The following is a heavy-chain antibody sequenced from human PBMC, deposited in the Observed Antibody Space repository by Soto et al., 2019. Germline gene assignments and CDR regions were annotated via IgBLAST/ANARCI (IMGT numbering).Heavy chain of an antibody. CDR3: ACFFSGGYSYGFSYFGLDV. J-gene: IGHJ6*02. CDR2: IFYSGST. Sequence: PETLSHSFTVSGGTISRRSYFWGCIRQHPGKWLDWIGSIFYSGSTYYNPALKSRVTISVDTSKNQFSLKLSSVTAADTAVYYCACFFSGGYSYGFSYFGLDVLGQGTSGT. D-gene: IGHD5-18*01. V-gene: IGHV4-39*01. CDR1: GGTISRRSYF.